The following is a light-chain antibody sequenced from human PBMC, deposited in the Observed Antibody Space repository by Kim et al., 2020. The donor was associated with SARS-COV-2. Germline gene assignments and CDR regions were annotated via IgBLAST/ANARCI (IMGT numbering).Light chain of an antibody. CDR3: LQHNTYPIT. CDR1: QDIRND. V-gene: IGKV1-17*01. Sequence: ASVGDRVTITCRSSQDIRNDLGWYQQNPGGAPKRLICGASSLQSGVPSRFSGSGSGTEFTLTISSLQPEDFATYFCLQHNTYPITFGQGTRLEIK. J-gene: IGKJ5*01. CDR2: GAS.